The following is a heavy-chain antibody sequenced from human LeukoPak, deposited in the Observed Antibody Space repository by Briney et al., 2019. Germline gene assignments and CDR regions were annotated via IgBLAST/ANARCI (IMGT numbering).Heavy chain of an antibody. CDR2: INYSGST. CDR3: AREYSSFEY. D-gene: IGHD6-13*01. Sequence: PSETLSLTCTVSGGSISSYYWSWIRQPPGKGLEWIGYINYSGSTDYNPSLKSRVTISVDTSKNQLSLKMRSVTAADTAVHYCAREYSSFEYWGQGTLVTVSS. CDR1: GGSISSYY. J-gene: IGHJ4*02. V-gene: IGHV4-59*01.